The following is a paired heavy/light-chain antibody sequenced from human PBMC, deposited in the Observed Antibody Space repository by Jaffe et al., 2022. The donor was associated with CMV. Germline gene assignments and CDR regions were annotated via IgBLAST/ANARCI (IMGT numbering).Light chain of an antibody. Sequence: DIQMTQSPSSLSASVGDRVTITCRASQSISSYLNWYQQKPGKAPKLLIYAASSLQSGVPSRFSGSGSGTDFTLTISSLQPEDFATYYCQQSYSTSLGYTFGQGTKLEIK. CDR3: QQSYSTSLGYT. CDR2: AAS. CDR1: QSISSY. V-gene: IGKV1-39*01. J-gene: IGKJ2*01.
Heavy chain of an antibody. CDR1: GFTFSSYA. V-gene: IGHV3-23*04. Sequence: EVQLVESGGGLVQPGGSLRLSCAASGFTFSSYAMSWVRQAPGKGLEWVSAISGSGGSTYYADSVKGRFTISRDNSKNTLYLQMNSLRAEDTAVYYCAKVGIVVVPAAIPYDAFDIWGQGTMVTVSS. D-gene: IGHD2-2*01. CDR3: AKVGIVVVPAAIPYDAFDI. CDR2: ISGSGGST. J-gene: IGHJ3*02.